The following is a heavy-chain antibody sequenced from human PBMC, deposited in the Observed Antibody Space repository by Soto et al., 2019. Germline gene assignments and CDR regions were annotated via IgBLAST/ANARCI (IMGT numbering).Heavy chain of an antibody. V-gene: IGHV4-31*03. J-gene: IGHJ4*02. CDR1: GGSISSGGYY. CDR2: IYYSGST. D-gene: IGHD3-10*01. CDR3: AREIDYGSGSYYQFDY. Sequence: SETLSLTCTVSGGSISSGGYYWSWIRQHPGKGLEWIGYIYYSGSTYYNPSLKSRVTISVDTSKNQFSLKLSSVTAADTAVYYCAREIDYGSGSYYQFDYWGRGTRVTVCS.